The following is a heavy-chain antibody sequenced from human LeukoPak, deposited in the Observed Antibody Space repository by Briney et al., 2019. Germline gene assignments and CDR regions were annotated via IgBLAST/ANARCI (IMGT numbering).Heavy chain of an antibody. Sequence: SETLSLTCTVSGGSISSSSYYWGWIRQPPGKGLEWIGSIYYSGSTYYNPSLKSRVTISVDTSKNQFSLKLSSVTAADTAVYYCARDRHSGSWYYDYYYYYMDVWGKGTTVTVSS. CDR2: IYYSGST. V-gene: IGHV4-39*07. CDR1: GGSISSSSYY. CDR3: ARDRHSGSWYYDYYYYYMDV. J-gene: IGHJ6*03. D-gene: IGHD6-13*01.